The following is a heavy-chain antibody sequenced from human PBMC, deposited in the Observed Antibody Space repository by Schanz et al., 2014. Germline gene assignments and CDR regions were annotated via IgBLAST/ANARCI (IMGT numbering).Heavy chain of an antibody. CDR2: IIHDGSEK. J-gene: IGHJ4*02. CDR1: GFSFSDYW. CDR3: ARDLRNSRPSYYDH. V-gene: IGHV3-7*01. Sequence: EVQLVESEGGLVQPGGSLRLSCEGSGFSFSDYWMGWVRQAPGKGLEWVANIIHDGSEKFYVDSVKGRFTISRDNAKNSLYLQMDALRAEDTAVYYCARDLRNSRPSYYDHWGQGTLVTVSA. D-gene: IGHD6-13*01.